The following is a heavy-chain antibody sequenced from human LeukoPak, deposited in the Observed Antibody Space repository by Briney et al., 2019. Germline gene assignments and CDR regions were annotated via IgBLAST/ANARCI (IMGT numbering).Heavy chain of an antibody. J-gene: IGHJ4*02. CDR2: VSDSSDV. CDR1: EFTFSSYG. Sequence: GRSLRLSCAASEFTFSSYGMHWVRQAPGKGLEWVSTVSDSSDVHYSDSVKGRFTISRDNARNSLYLQMNSLRDEDTAVYYCARDGLHTAHFDYWGQGTLVTVSS. D-gene: IGHD5-18*01. V-gene: IGHV3-48*02. CDR3: ARDGLHTAHFDY.